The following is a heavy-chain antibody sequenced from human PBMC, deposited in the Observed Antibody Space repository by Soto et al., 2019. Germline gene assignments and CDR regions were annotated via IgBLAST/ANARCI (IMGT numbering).Heavy chain of an antibody. CDR2: IRSKAYGGTT. CDR3: TRDRDYGGNSKYFQH. CDR1: GLTFGDYA. J-gene: IGHJ1*01. D-gene: IGHD4-17*01. Sequence: SLRLACTASGLTFGDYAMSWVRQAPGKGLEWVGFIRSKAYGGTTEYAASVKGRFTISRDDSRSIAYLQMNSLKTEDTAVYYCTRDRDYGGNSKYFQHWGQGTLVTVSS. V-gene: IGHV3-49*04.